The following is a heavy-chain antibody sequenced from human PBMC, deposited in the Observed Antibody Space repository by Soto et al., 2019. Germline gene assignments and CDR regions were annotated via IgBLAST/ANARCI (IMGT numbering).Heavy chain of an antibody. CDR1: GFTFSSYA. Sequence: PGGSLRLSCAASGFTFSSYAMSWVRQAPGKGLEWVSAISGSGGSTYYADSVKGRFTISRDNSKNTLYLQMNSLRAEDTAVYYCAKDLERITMVRGAAYFDYWGQGTLVTVSS. V-gene: IGHV3-23*01. J-gene: IGHJ4*02. CDR2: ISGSGGST. D-gene: IGHD3-10*01. CDR3: AKDLERITMVRGAAYFDY.